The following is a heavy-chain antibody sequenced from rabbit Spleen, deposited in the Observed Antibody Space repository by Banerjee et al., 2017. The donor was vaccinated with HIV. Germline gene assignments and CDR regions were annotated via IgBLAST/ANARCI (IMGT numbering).Heavy chain of an antibody. CDR2: INAITGKP. CDR3: ARDLTGVIGWKFGW. J-gene: IGHJ4*01. CDR1: GFSFSNKVV. V-gene: IGHV1S40*01. D-gene: IGHD1-1*01. Sequence: QSLEESGGGLVKPEGSLKISCTASGFSFSNKVVMCWGRQAPGKGLEWIACINAITGKPVYAAWAKGRFTSSKTSSTTVTLQLTRLTAADTATYFCARDLTGVIGWKFGWWCPGTLVT.